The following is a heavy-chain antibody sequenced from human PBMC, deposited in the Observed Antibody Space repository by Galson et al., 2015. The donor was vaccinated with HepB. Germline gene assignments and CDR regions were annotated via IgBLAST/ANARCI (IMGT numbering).Heavy chain of an antibody. CDR1: GGTFSSYA. Sequence: SVKVSCKASGGTFSSYAISWVRQAPGQGLEWMGGIIPIFGTANYAQKFQGRVTITADESTSTAYIELSSLRSEDTAVYYCARVPCLVVPAAICGSYYYYRDVWGKGTTVTVSS. CDR2: IIPIFGTA. D-gene: IGHD2-2*02. V-gene: IGHV1-69*13. J-gene: IGHJ6*03. CDR3: ARVPCLVVPAAICGSYYYYRDV.